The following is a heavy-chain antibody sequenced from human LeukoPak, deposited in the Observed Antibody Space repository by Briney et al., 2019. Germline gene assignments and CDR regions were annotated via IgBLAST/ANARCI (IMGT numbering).Heavy chain of an antibody. CDR3: ATSVVQRVTLVRGIIRNVRLPRDF. V-gene: IGHV1-24*01. D-gene: IGHD3-10*01. CDR1: GYTLTELS. J-gene: IGHJ4*02. CDR2: FDPEDGEI. Sequence: RASVKVSCKVSGYTLTELSIYWVRQAPGKGLEWMGGFDPEDGEIRYAQKFQGRVIMAEDTSTHTAYMDLSSLKPDDTAAYYCATSVVQRVTLVRGIIRNVRLPRDFWGQGTLVSVSS.